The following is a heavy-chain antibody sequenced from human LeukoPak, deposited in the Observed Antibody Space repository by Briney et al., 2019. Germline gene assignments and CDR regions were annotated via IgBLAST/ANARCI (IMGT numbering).Heavy chain of an antibody. V-gene: IGHV3-15*01. CDR3: TTTTKYYYDSSGEDAFDI. CDR2: IKSKTDGGTT. Sequence: GGSLRLSCAASGFTFSNAWMSWVRQAPGKGLEWVGRIKSKTDGGTTDYAAPVKGRFTISRNDSKNTLYMQMNSLKTEDTDVYYCTTTTKYYYDSSGEDAFDIWGQGTMVTVSS. D-gene: IGHD3-22*01. J-gene: IGHJ3*02. CDR1: GFTFSNAW.